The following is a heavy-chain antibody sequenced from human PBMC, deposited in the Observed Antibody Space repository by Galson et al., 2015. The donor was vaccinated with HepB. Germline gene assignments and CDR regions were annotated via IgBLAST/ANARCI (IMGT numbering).Heavy chain of an antibody. Sequence: SLRLSCAGSGFTFSTYAMSWVRQAPGKGLEWVSTISRSGGGTYYVDSVKGRFTISRDNAKNTLSLEMNSLSAEDTAVYYCAKGPNWNYDDYWGQGTLVTVSS. D-gene: IGHD3-3*01. CDR1: GFTFSTYA. J-gene: IGHJ4*02. V-gene: IGHV3-23*01. CDR3: AKGPNWNYDDY. CDR2: ISRSGGGT.